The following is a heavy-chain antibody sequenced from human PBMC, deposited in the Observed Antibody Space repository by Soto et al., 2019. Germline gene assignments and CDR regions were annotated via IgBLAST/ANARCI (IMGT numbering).Heavy chain of an antibody. Sequence: LRLSCAASGFTFSSYSMNWVRQAPGNGLEWVSSISSSSSYIYYADSVKGRFTISRDNAKNSLYLQMNSLRAEDTAVYYCARESRSWVTHGGMDVWGQGTTVTVSS. V-gene: IGHV3-21*01. CDR2: ISSSSSYI. D-gene: IGHD5-18*01. J-gene: IGHJ6*02. CDR1: GFTFSSYS. CDR3: ARESRSWVTHGGMDV.